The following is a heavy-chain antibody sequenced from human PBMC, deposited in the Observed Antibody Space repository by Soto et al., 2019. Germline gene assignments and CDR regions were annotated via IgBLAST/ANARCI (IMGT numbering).Heavy chain of an antibody. CDR2: ISDDGSST. J-gene: IGHJ4*02. V-gene: IGHV3-23*01. CDR3: AKDGCIATSCSKDY. CDR1: GFTFNTYA. Sequence: EVQLLESGGGLVQPGGSLRVSCAASGFTFNTYAMSWVRQAPGKGLEWVSTISDDGSSTYYADSVKGRFTISRDNSKNTLYLQMNTLRAEDTAVYYCAKDGCIATSCSKDYWGQGTLVTVSS. D-gene: IGHD2-2*01.